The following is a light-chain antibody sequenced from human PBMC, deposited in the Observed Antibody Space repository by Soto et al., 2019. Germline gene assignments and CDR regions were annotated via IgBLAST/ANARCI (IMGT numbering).Light chain of an antibody. J-gene: IGLJ1*01. Sequence: QSALTQPASVSGSPGQSITISCAGTSSDVGGYNYVSWYQQHPGKAPKLIIFEVSNRPSGVSNRFSASKSVNTASLTISGLQTEDEADYFCSPYTSSNTYVFGTGTKVTVL. CDR1: SSDVGGYNY. CDR3: SPYTSSNTYV. V-gene: IGLV2-14*01. CDR2: EVS.